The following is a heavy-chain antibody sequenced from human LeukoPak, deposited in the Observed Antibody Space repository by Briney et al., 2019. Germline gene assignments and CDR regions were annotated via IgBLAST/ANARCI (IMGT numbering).Heavy chain of an antibody. CDR1: GGTFSSYA. J-gene: IGHJ4*02. Sequence: ASVKVSCKASGGTFSSYAISWVRQAPVQGLEWMGGIIPIFGTANYAQKFQGRVTITADESTSTAYMELSSLRSEDTAVYYCARDPLRGWSGYRAFDYWGQGTLVTVSS. CDR3: ARDPLRGWSGYRAFDY. D-gene: IGHD3-3*01. V-gene: IGHV1-69*13. CDR2: IIPIFGTA.